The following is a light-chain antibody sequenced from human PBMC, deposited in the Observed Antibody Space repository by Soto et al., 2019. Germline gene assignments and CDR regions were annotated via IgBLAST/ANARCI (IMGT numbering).Light chain of an antibody. CDR2: AAS. V-gene: IGKV1-39*01. CDR1: QSISGF. Sequence: DIQLTQSPSFLSASVGDRVSITCRARQSISGFLTWYQQKAGKAAKLLIYAASSLQSGVPSRFSGSGSGTDFTLTISSLQPEDFASYYCQQSFSTPPTFGQGTKVDIK. CDR3: QQSFSTPPT. J-gene: IGKJ1*01.